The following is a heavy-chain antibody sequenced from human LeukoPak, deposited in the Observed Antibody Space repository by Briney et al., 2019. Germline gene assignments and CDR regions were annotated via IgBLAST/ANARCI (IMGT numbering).Heavy chain of an antibody. D-gene: IGHD6-13*01. J-gene: IGHJ4*02. CDR3: ARGQGSTEGLDY. Sequence: GASVQVSCKASGYSFTRYDINWVRQATGQGLEWMGWMNPNSGNTGYAQKFQGRVTITRNTSISTAYMELSSLRSEDTAVYYCARGQGSTEGLDYWGQGTLVTVSS. V-gene: IGHV1-8*03. CDR1: GYSFTRYD. CDR2: MNPNSGNT.